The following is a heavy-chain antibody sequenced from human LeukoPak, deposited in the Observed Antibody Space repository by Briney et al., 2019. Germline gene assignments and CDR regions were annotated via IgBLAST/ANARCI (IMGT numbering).Heavy chain of an antibody. CDR2: IGRDTNYI. D-gene: IGHD3-3*01. CDR3: ARDSEGIVVSINY. J-gene: IGHJ4*02. Sequence: GGSLRLSCAASGFTFSSYSMNWVRQAPGKGLEWVSSIGRDTNYIYYADSAKGRFTISRDDAKNSLYLQMNSLRAEDTAVYYCARDSEGIVVSINYWGQGTLVSVSS. V-gene: IGHV3-21*01. CDR1: GFTFSSYS.